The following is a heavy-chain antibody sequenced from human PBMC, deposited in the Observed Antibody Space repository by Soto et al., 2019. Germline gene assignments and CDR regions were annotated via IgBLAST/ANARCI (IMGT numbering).Heavy chain of an antibody. CDR1: GYTFTGYY. J-gene: IGHJ5*02. D-gene: IGHD4-17*01. V-gene: IGHV1-2*04. CDR3: ARDRGLLYGSLNWFDP. Sequence: ASVKVSCKASGYTFTGYYMHWVRQAPGQGLEWMGWINPNSGGTNYAQKFQGWVTMTRDTSISTAYMELSRLRSDDTAVYYCARDRGLLYGSLNWFDPWGQGTLVTVSS. CDR2: INPNSGGT.